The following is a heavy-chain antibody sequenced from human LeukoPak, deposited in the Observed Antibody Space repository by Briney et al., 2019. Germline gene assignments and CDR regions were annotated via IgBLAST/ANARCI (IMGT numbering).Heavy chain of an antibody. D-gene: IGHD2-8*01. J-gene: IGHJ5*02. CDR3: ARAMYAHWFDP. Sequence: PSETLSLTCTVSGGSISSHYWSWIRQPPGEGLEWSGYIYYSGSTNYNPSLTSRVTISIDTSKNQFSLKLSSVTAEDTAVYYCARAMYAHWFDPWGQGTLVTVSS. V-gene: IGHV4-59*11. CDR1: GGSISSHY. CDR2: IYYSGST.